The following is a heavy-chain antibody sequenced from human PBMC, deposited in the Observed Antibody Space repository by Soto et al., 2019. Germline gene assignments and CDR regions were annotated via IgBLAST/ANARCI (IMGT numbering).Heavy chain of an antibody. CDR1: GFLLTSRPMG. J-gene: IGHJ4*02. CDR3: AHRLSGFNWNGGYFDY. CDR2: IYWDDDK. Sequence: QITLKESGPTRVKPTQTLTLTCTFSGFLLTSRPMGVGWIRQPPGKALEWLVFIYWDDDKRYSPSLKNRLTITKDTSGNQVVLTMTNMDPLDTATYYCAHRLSGFNWNGGYFDYWGQGALVTFSS. D-gene: IGHD1-1*01. V-gene: IGHV2-5*02.